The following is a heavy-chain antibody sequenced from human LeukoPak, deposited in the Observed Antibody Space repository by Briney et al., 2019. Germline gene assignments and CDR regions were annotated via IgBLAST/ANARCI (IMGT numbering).Heavy chain of an antibody. CDR2: ISGSGGST. V-gene: IGHV3-23*01. CDR3: AKEVPYYYDSSGYSWVDY. D-gene: IGHD3-22*01. CDR1: GFTFSSYA. J-gene: IGHJ4*02. Sequence: PGGSLRLSCAASGFTFSSYAMSWVRQAPGKGLEWVSAISGSGGSTYYADSVKGRFTISRDNSKNTLYLQMNSLRAEDTAVYYCAKEVPYYYDSSGYSWVDYWGQGTLVTVSS.